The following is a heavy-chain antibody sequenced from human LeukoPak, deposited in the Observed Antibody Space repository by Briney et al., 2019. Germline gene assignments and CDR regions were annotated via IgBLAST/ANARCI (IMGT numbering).Heavy chain of an antibody. Sequence: PGGSLRLSCAASGFPLSRYSMNWVRQAPGRGLECVSGISGSGGSTYYADSVKGRFTTSRDNSKNTMYLQMNSLRAEDTAVYYCARYRFVVGATDSFDMWGQGTTVTVSS. CDR2: ISGSGGST. D-gene: IGHD1-26*01. CDR1: GFPLSRYS. CDR3: ARYRFVVGATDSFDM. V-gene: IGHV3-23*01. J-gene: IGHJ3*02.